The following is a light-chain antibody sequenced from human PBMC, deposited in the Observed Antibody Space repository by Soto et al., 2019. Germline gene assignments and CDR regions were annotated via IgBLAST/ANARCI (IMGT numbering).Light chain of an antibody. CDR3: CSYAGSSTWV. Sequence: QSALTHPASVSGSPGQSITISCTGTSSDVGSYILVSWYQQHPGKAPKLLIYEATKRPSGISNRFSGSKSGNTASLTISGLQADDEADYHCCSYAGSSTWVFGGGTKLTVL. CDR2: EAT. CDR1: SSDVGSYIL. V-gene: IGLV2-23*01. J-gene: IGLJ3*02.